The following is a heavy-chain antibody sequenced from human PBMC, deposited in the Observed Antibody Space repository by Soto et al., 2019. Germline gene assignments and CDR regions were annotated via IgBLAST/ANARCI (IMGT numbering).Heavy chain of an antibody. D-gene: IGHD3-10*01. V-gene: IGHV4-30-4*01. Sequence: SETLSLTCTVSGGSIRSGDYYWSWIRQPPGKGLESIGYIYYSGSTYYNPSLKSRVTISVDTSKNQFSLKLSSVTAADTAVYYCARSLRRGRPFDYWGQGTLVTVSS. CDR1: GGSIRSGDYY. CDR2: IYYSGST. J-gene: IGHJ4*02. CDR3: ARSLRRGRPFDY.